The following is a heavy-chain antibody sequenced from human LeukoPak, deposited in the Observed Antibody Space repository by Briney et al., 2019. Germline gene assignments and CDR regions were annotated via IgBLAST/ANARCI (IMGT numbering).Heavy chain of an antibody. CDR2: IGTAGDT. CDR3: ARGARYSTTTRWFDP. CDR1: GFTFSSYD. Sequence: PGGSLRLSCAASGFTFSSYDMHWVRQATGKGLEWVSAIGTAGDTYYPGSVKGRFTISRENAKNSLYLQMNSLRAGDTAVYYCARGARYSTTTRWFDPWGQGTLVTVSS. V-gene: IGHV3-13*01. D-gene: IGHD2/OR15-2a*01. J-gene: IGHJ5*02.